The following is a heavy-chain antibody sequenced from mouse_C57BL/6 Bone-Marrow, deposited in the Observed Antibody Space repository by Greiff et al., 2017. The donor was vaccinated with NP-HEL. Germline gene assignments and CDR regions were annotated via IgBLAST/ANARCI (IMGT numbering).Heavy chain of an antibody. V-gene: IGHV5-4*03. CDR1: GFTFSSYA. D-gene: IGHD1-1*01. J-gene: IGHJ3*01. CDR2: LSDGGSYT. CDR3: ARGYYYGSFAY. Sequence: EVKLVESGGGLVKPGGSLKLSCAASGFTFSSYAMSWVRQTPEKRLEWVATLSDGGSYTYYPDNVKGRFTISRDNAKNNLYLQMSHLKSEDTAMYYCARGYYYGSFAYWGQGTLVTVSA.